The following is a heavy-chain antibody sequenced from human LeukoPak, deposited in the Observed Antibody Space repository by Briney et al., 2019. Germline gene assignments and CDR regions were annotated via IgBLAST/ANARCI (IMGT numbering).Heavy chain of an antibody. J-gene: IGHJ6*02. V-gene: IGHV3-23*01. Sequence: GGSLRLSCAASGFTFSSYAMSWVRQAPGKGLEWVSAISGSGGSTYYADSVKGRFTISRDNSKNTLYLQMNSLRAEDTAVYYCARVPGGQWFYYYYGMDVWGQGTTVTVSS. CDR2: ISGSGGST. CDR3: ARVPGGQWFYYYYGMDV. D-gene: IGHD3-22*01. CDR1: GFTFSSYA.